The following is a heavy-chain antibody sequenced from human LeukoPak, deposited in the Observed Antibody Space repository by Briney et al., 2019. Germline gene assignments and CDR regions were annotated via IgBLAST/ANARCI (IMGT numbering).Heavy chain of an antibody. D-gene: IGHD2-2*01. J-gene: IGHJ4*02. V-gene: IGHV1-2*06. Sequence: ASVKVSCKXSGYTFSDYYLHWVRLAPGQGLEWMGRISPNSGGTDYAQKFQGKVTMTRDASISTVYMDLNRLRSDDTAIYYCARQLETTSWFDYWGQGTLVIVSS. CDR2: ISPNSGGT. CDR3: ARQLETTSWFDY. CDR1: GYTFSDYY.